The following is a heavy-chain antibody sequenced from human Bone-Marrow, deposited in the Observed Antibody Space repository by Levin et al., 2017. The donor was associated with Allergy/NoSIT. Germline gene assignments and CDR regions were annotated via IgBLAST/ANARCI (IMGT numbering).Heavy chain of an antibody. J-gene: IGHJ6*03. V-gene: IGHV4-30-4*01. CDR2: IYYSGST. CDR1: GGSISSGDYY. Sequence: SETLSLTCTVSGGSISSGDYYWSWIRQPPGKGLEWIGYIYYSGSTYYNPSLKSRVTISVDTSKNQFSLKLSSVTAADTAVYYCARGVRGVIQYYYYYMDGWGKGTTVTVSS. D-gene: IGHD3-10*01. CDR3: ARGVRGVIQYYYYYMDG.